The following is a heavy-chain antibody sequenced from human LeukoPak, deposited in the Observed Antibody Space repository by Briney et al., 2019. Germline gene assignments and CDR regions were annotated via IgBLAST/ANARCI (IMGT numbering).Heavy chain of an antibody. CDR1: GFSFSVFW. D-gene: IGHD4/OR15-4a*01. CDR2: IKTDGSIT. V-gene: IGHV3-74*01. Sequence: GGSLRLSCAASGFSFSVFWMHWVRQAPGKGPVWVSRIKTDGSITDYADSVKGRFTISRDNSKNTLYLQMNSLRAEDTAVYYCARRAGAYSHPYDYWGQGTLVTVSS. CDR3: ARRAGAYSHPYDY. J-gene: IGHJ4*02.